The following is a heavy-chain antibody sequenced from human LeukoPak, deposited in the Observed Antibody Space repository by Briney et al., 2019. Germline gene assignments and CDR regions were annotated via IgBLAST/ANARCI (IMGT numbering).Heavy chain of an antibody. CDR1: GFTFTNAW. J-gene: IGHJ4*02. V-gene: IGHV3-15*01. CDR3: TTDDYYDSSGYHPGFDD. D-gene: IGHD3-22*01. Sequence: GGSLRLSCAASGFTFTNAWMSWVRQAPGKGLEWVGRIKSKTDGGTTDYAAPVKGRFTISRDDSKNTLYLQMNSLKTVDTAVYYCTTDDYYDSSGYHPGFDDWGQGTLVTVSS. CDR2: IKSKTDGGTT.